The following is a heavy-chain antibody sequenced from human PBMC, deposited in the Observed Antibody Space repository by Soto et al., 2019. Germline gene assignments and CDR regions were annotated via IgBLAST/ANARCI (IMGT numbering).Heavy chain of an antibody. Sequence: QLQLQESGSGLVKPSQTLSLTCAVSGGSIISSDYSWSWIRQPPGKGLEWIGDIYHSGSTYYNPTLKSRVTMSVDRTNNQLSLKLTSLTAADTAVYYCARGRSSGWYDYFDYWGQGTLVTVSS. D-gene: IGHD6-19*01. CDR1: GGSIISSDYS. V-gene: IGHV4-30-2*01. CDR2: IYHSGST. J-gene: IGHJ4*02. CDR3: ARGRSSGWYDYFDY.